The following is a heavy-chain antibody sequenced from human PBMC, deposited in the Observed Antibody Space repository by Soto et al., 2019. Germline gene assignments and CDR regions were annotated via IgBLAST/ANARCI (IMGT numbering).Heavy chain of an antibody. J-gene: IGHJ6*02. CDR2: IYSGGST. V-gene: IGHV3-53*01. D-gene: IGHD3-3*01. Sequence: HPGGSLRLSCAASGFTVSSNYMSWVRQAPGKGLEWVSVIYSGGSTYYADSVKGRFTISRDNSKNTLYLQMNSLGAEDTAVYYCARDNRRVFWSGSSLNVYYGMEVWGPGTTVTVSS. CDR1: GFTVSSNY. CDR3: ARDNRRVFWSGSSLNVYYGMEV.